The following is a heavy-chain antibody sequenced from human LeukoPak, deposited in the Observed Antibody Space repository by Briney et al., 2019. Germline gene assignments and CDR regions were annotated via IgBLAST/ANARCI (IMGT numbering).Heavy chain of an antibody. CDR2: INPSGGST. D-gene: IGHD6-19*01. CDR1: GYTFTSSY. V-gene: IGHV1-46*01. J-gene: IGHJ4*02. Sequence: AASVKVSSTASGYTFTSSYMHWVRQAPGQGLEWMGIINPSGGSTSYAQKFQGRVTMTRDTSTSTVYMELSSLRSEDTAVYYCARDEAVAGTGDYWGQGTLVTVSS. CDR3: ARDEAVAGTGDY.